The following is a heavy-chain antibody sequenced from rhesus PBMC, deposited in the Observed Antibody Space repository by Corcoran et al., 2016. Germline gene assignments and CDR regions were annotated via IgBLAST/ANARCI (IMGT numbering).Heavy chain of an antibody. CDR1: GFTFSDHY. CDR2: IRNKANSYTT. J-gene: IGHJ4*01. D-gene: IGHD4-23*01. CDR3: ARVHSNYNIDF. V-gene: IGHV3-38*01. Sequence: EVQLAESGGGLVQPGGSLRLSCTASGFTFSDHYMDWVRQAPGKGLEWVGRIRNKANSYTTEYAASVKGRFTVSRDDSKNTLYLQMSSLKTEDTAVYYCARVHSNYNIDFWGQGVLVTVSS.